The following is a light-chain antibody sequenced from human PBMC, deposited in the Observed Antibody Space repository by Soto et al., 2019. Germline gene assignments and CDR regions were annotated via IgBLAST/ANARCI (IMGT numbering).Light chain of an antibody. V-gene: IGLV2-8*01. J-gene: IGLJ1*01. Sequence: QSALTQPPSASGSPGQSVTISCTGTSSDVGGYNYVSWYQQHPGKAPKLMIYEVSKRPSRVPDRFSGSKSGNTASLTVSGLQAEDEADYYCSSYAGSTPYVFGTGTKLTVL. CDR2: EVS. CDR1: SSDVGGYNY. CDR3: SSYAGSTPYV.